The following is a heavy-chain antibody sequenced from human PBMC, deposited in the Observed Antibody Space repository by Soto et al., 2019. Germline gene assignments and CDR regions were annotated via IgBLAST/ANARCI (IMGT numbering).Heavy chain of an antibody. Sequence: GGSLRLSCAASGFTFSSYAMHWVRQAPGKGLEWVAVISYDGSNKYYADSVKGRFTISRDNSKNTLYLQMNSLRAEDTAVYYCAKGWRSSNSSPFDYWGQGTLVTVSS. V-gene: IGHV3-30-3*01. CDR3: AKGWRSSNSSPFDY. CDR2: ISYDGSNK. J-gene: IGHJ4*02. D-gene: IGHD6-6*01. CDR1: GFTFSSYA.